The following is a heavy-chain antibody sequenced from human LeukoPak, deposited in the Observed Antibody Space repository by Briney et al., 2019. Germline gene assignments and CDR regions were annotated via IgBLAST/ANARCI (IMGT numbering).Heavy chain of an antibody. J-gene: IGHJ4*02. Sequence: PGRSLRLSCAASGFTFSSYGMHWVRQAPGKGLEWVAVISYDGSNKYYADSVKGRFTISRDNAKNSLYLQMNSLRAEDTAVYYCARGGNRFDYWGQGTLVTVSS. V-gene: IGHV3-30*03. CDR1: GFTFSSYG. D-gene: IGHD1-14*01. CDR3: ARGGNRFDY. CDR2: ISYDGSNK.